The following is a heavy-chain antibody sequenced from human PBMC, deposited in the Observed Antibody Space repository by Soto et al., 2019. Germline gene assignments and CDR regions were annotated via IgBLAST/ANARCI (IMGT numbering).Heavy chain of an antibody. V-gene: IGHV3-23*01. J-gene: IGHJ6*02. D-gene: IGHD2-2*01. CDR3: ANTPSTTCRDFCGMDV. Sequence: GGSLRLSCAASGFTFRNYAMSWVRQAPGKGLGWVSTISGSGGSTYYADSVKGRLAISRDNSKNTLYFQWNSLRAEDTAVYYCANTPSTTCRDFCGMDVWGQGTTGTVSS. CDR2: ISGSGGST. CDR1: GFTFRNYA.